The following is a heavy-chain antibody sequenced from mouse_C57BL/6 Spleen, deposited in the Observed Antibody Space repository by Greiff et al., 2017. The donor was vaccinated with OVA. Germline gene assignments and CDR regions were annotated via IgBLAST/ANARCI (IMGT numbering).Heavy chain of an antibody. CDR3: ARDDYDADYYAMDY. D-gene: IGHD2-4*01. CDR2: INPYNGGT. CDR1: GYTFTDYY. V-gene: IGHV1-19*01. J-gene: IGHJ4*01. Sequence: VQLQQSGPVLVKPGASVKMSCKASGYTFTDYYMNWVKQSHGKSLEWIGVINPYNGGTSYNQKFKGKATLTVDKSSSTAYMELNSLTSEDSAVYYCARDDYDADYYAMDYWGQGTSVTVSS.